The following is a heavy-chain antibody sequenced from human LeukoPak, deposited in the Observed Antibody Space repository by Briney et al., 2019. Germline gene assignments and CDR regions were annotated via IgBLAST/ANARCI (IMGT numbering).Heavy chain of an antibody. CDR3: AREILAPGKTHDY. Sequence: GGSLRLSCAASGFTFSSYWMSWVRQVPGKGLVWVSRINDDGSATFYADSVKGRFTISRDNAKNTLFLQMNSLSAEDTALYYCAREILAPGKTHDYWGQGTLVTVSS. CDR1: GFTFSSYW. J-gene: IGHJ4*02. V-gene: IGHV3-74*01. CDR2: INDDGSAT.